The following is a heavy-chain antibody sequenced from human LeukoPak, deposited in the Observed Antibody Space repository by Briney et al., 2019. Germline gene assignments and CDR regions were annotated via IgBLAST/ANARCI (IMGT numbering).Heavy chain of an antibody. D-gene: IGHD3-22*01. CDR1: GFTVSSNY. Sequence: GGSLRLSCTASGFTVSSNYMSWVRQAPGKGLEWVSVIYSGGSTYYADSVKGRFTISRDNSKNTLYLQMDSLRAEDTAVYYCARVGYYEGYFDYWGQGTLVTVSS. J-gene: IGHJ4*02. CDR2: IYSGGST. CDR3: ARVGYYEGYFDY. V-gene: IGHV3-53*01.